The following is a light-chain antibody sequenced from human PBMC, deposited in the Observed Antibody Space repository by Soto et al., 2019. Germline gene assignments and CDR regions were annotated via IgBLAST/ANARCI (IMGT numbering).Light chain of an antibody. Sequence: DIVMTQSPDSLAVSLGERATINCKSSQSVLYSSNNKNSFAWYQQKPGQPPKLLIYWASTRESGVPDRFSGSGSGTDFTLTISSLQAEDVAVYYCQQYYTIPYTFGQGTKLEIK. CDR2: WAS. J-gene: IGKJ2*01. CDR1: QSVLYSSNNKNS. V-gene: IGKV4-1*01. CDR3: QQYYTIPYT.